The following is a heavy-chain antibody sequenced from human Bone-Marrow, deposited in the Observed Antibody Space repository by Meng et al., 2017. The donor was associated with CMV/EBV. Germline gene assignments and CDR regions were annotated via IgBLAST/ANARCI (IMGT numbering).Heavy chain of an antibody. D-gene: IGHD2-2*01. CDR1: GFTFSNAW. Sequence: GGSLRLSSAASGFTFSNAWMSWVRQAPGKGLEWVGRIKSKTDGETTDYAAPVKGRFTISRDDSKNTLYLQMKSLKNEDTAVYYCSTVVPAALYYFDNWGQGTLVTVSS. CDR2: IKSKTDGETT. J-gene: IGHJ4*02. CDR3: STVVPAALYYFDN. V-gene: IGHV3-15*01.